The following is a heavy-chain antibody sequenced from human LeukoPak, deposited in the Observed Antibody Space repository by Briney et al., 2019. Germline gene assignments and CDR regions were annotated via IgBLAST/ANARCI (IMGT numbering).Heavy chain of an antibody. CDR1: GFTFSSYA. J-gene: IGHJ4*02. Sequence: PGGSLRLSCAASGFTFSSYAMSWVRQAPGKGLEWVSAISGSGGSTYYADSVKGRFTISRDNSKNTLYLQMNSLRAEDTAVYYCAKELFPGIAVRNYFDYWGQGTLVTVSS. V-gene: IGHV3-23*01. CDR3: AKELFPGIAVRNYFDY. CDR2: ISGSGGST. D-gene: IGHD6-19*01.